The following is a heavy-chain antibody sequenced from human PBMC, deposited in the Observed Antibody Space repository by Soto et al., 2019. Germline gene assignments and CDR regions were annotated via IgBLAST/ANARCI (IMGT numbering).Heavy chain of an antibody. J-gene: IGHJ4*02. CDR3: ERLRAWGDSSGPFDL. CDR2: ISHSGST. V-gene: IGHV4-38-2*01. CDR1: GYSISSGYY. D-gene: IGHD6-13*01. Sequence: PSETLSLTCAVSGYSISSGYYWGWIRQPPGKGLEWIGSISHSGSTYYNPSLKSRVTISVDTSKKQFSLKLTSVTAAETAVYYCERLRAWGDSSGPFDLWGQGTLVTVSS.